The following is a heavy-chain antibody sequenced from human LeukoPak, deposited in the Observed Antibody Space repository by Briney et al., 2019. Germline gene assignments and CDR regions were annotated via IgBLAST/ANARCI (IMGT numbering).Heavy chain of an antibody. V-gene: IGHV3-74*01. J-gene: IGHJ4*02. Sequence: PGGSLRLSCAPSGFTFSSYWMHWVRQVPGKGLVWVSRVNGDGTSTSYADSVQGRFTISRDNAKNTLYLYMNSLRGDDTAIYFCVRSCSSGSCYGYKDYWGQGTLVTVSS. D-gene: IGHD2-2*01. CDR2: VNGDGTST. CDR1: GFTFSSYW. CDR3: VRSCSSGSCYGYKDY.